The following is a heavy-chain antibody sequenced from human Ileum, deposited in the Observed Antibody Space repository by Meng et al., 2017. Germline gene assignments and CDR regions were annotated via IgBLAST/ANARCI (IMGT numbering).Heavy chain of an antibody. CDR1: GGSVSSGNYY. J-gene: IGHJ4*02. CDR2: IYYTGST. D-gene: IGHD3-16*01. CDR3: ARDTEGGLDY. V-gene: IGHV4-61*01. Sequence: SETLSLTCTVSGGSVSSGNYYWSWIRQPPGKGLEWIGYIYYTGSTNYNPSLKSRVTISVDTSKNQFSLKLNSVTAADTAVYYCARDTEGGLDYWGQGILVTVSS.